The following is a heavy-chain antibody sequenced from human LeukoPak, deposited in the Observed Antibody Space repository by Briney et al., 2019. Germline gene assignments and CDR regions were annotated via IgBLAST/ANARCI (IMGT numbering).Heavy chain of an antibody. CDR2: INPNSGGT. D-gene: IGHD3-22*01. Sequence: ASVKVSCKASRYTFTGYYMHWVRQAPGQGLEWMGWINPNSGGTNYAQKFQGRVTMTRDTSISTAYMELSRLRSDDTAVYYCARDSSSSGYFSGAFEIWGQGTMVTVSS. CDR1: RYTFTGYY. J-gene: IGHJ3*02. V-gene: IGHV1-2*02. CDR3: ARDSSSSGYFSGAFEI.